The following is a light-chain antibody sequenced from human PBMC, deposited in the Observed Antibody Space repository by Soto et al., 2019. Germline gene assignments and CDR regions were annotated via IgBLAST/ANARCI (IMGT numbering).Light chain of an antibody. Sequence: DIVMTQSPDSLAVSLGERATINCTSSRTILYSSNNKNDLAWYQKKPGQPPKLLISWASTRESEVPDRFSGSGSGTDFTLTISSLQAEDVAVYYYQQYYSTPLTFGGGTTVESK. CDR2: WAS. J-gene: IGKJ4*01. CDR1: RTILYSSNNKND. CDR3: QQYYSTPLT. V-gene: IGKV4-1*01.